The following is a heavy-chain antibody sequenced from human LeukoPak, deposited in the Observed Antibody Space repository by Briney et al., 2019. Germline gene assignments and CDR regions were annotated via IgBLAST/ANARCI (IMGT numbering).Heavy chain of an antibody. Sequence: PGGSLRLSCAASGFTFSSYSMNWVRQAPGKGLEWVSYISSSSSTIYYADSVKGRFTISRDNAKNSLYLQMNSLRAEDTAVYYCAAYSGSFYNWFDPWGQGTLVTVSS. CDR1: GFTFSSYS. CDR2: ISSSSSTI. D-gene: IGHD1-26*01. J-gene: IGHJ5*02. CDR3: AAYSGSFYNWFDP. V-gene: IGHV3-48*04.